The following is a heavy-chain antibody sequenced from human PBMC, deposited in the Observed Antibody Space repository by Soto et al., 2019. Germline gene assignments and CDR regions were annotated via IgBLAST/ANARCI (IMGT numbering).Heavy chain of an antibody. CDR2: ISYDGSNK. Sequence: QVQLVESGGGVVQPGRSLRLSCAASGFTFSSNGMHWVRQAPGKGLEWVAVISYDGSNKYQADSVKGRFTISRDNSKTTLYLQMNSLRAEDTAVYYCAKDHGYSSFCVDYWGQGTLVTVSS. CDR3: AKDHGYSSFCVDY. V-gene: IGHV3-30*18. J-gene: IGHJ4*02. CDR1: GFTFSSNG. D-gene: IGHD6-19*01.